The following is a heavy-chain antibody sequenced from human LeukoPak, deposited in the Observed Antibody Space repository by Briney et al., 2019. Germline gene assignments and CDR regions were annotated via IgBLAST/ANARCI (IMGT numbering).Heavy chain of an antibody. Sequence: SETPSLTCAVSGYSISSGYYWGWIRQPPGKGLEWIGSIYHSGSTYYNPSLKSRVTISVDTSKNQFSLKLSSVTAADTAVYYCARCGLVRGLNDYWGQGTLVTVSS. J-gene: IGHJ4*02. CDR3: ARCGLVRGLNDY. V-gene: IGHV4-38-2*01. CDR1: GYSISSGYY. D-gene: IGHD3-10*01. CDR2: IYHSGST.